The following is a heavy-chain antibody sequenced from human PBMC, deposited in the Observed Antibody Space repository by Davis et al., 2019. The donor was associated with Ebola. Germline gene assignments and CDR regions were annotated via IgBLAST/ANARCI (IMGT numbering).Heavy chain of an antibody. CDR3: AKDLAAGSDSVGMDV. V-gene: IGHV3-23*01. Sequence: GGSLRLSCAASGFTFSSHAMSWVRQAPGMGLEWVSTIGGSGAGTYYAESVKGRFTISRDNSKNTLYLQMNSLRAEDTAVYYCAKDLAAGSDSVGMDVWGQGTTVTVSS. CDR2: IGGSGAGT. J-gene: IGHJ6*02. D-gene: IGHD6-13*01. CDR1: GFTFSSHA.